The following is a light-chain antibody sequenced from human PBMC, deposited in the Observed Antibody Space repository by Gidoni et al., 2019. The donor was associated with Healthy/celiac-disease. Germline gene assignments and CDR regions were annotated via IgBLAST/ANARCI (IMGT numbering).Light chain of an antibody. Sequence: DIQMTQSTSTLSASVGDRVTITCRASQSISSGLAWYQQKPGKAPKLLIYDASSLESGVPSRFSGSGSGTEFTLTIISLQPYDFSTYYCQQYNSYAWTFGQGTKVEIK. J-gene: IGKJ1*01. CDR2: DAS. CDR1: QSISSG. CDR3: QQYNSYAWT. V-gene: IGKV1-5*01.